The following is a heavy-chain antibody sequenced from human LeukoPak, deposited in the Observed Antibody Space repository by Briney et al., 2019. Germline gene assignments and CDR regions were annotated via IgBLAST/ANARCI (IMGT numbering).Heavy chain of an antibody. J-gene: IGHJ4*02. CDR1: GYTFTGYY. V-gene: IGHV1-2*02. CDR2: INPNSGGT. D-gene: IGHD2-2*01. CDR3: AKVKPAAVMLREFDY. Sequence: GASVKVSCKASGYTFTGYYMHWVRQAPGQGLEWMGWINPNSGGTNYAQKFQGRVTMTRDTSISTAYMELSRLRSDDTAVYYCAKVKPAAVMLREFDYWGQGTLVTVSS.